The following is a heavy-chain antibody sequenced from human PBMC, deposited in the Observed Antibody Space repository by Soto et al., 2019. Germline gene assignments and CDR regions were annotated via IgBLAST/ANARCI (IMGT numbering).Heavy chain of an antibody. Sequence: GGSLRLSCAASGFTFSDHYMDWVRQAPGKGLEWVSAISGSGSSTYYADSVKGRFTISRDNSKNTLYLQMNSLRAEDTAVYYCAKVRTPEPYYYYYGMDVWGQGTTVTVSS. CDR3: AKVRTPEPYYYYYGMDV. CDR1: GFTFSDHY. J-gene: IGHJ6*02. CDR2: ISGSGSST. V-gene: IGHV3-23*01. D-gene: IGHD1-26*01.